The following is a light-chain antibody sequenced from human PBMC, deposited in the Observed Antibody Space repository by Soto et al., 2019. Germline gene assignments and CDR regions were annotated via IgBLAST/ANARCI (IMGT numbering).Light chain of an antibody. J-gene: IGLJ1*01. CDR1: SSDVGAYNY. Sequence: QSALTQPPSASGSPGQSVTISCTGTSSDVGAYNYVSWYQQHPGKAPKLMIYEVTKRPSGVPDRFSGSKSGNTASLTVSGLQAEDEADYYCSSFAGSIFYVFGTGTKLTVL. CDR2: EVT. V-gene: IGLV2-8*01. CDR3: SSFAGSIFYV.